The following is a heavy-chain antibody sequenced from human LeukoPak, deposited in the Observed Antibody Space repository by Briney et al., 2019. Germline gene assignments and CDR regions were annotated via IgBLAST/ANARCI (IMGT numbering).Heavy chain of an antibody. CDR1: GYSFTSYW. CDR2: IYPGDSDT. V-gene: IGHV5-51*01. Sequence: PGESLKISCKGSGYSFTSYWIGWVRQMPGKGLEWMGIIYPGDSDTRYSPSFQGRVTISADKSISTAYLQWSSLKASDTAMYYCARYGSGSYPYYYYGMDVWGQGTTVTVSS. J-gene: IGHJ6*02. CDR3: ARYGSGSYPYYYYGMDV. D-gene: IGHD3-10*01.